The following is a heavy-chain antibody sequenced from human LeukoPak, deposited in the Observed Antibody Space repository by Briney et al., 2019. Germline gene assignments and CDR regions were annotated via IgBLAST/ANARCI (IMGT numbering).Heavy chain of an antibody. CDR1: GFSFNDAW. J-gene: IGHJ4*02. D-gene: IGHD2-15*01. V-gene: IGHV3-15*01. Sequence: PGGSLRLSCAASGFSFNDAWMSWVRQAPGKGLEWVVRIKRKTDGGATDCAARGKGRCTISREDSKICLYLQMNNLKTEDTAVYYCTTDTRRVVVPKWGQGTLVTVSS. CDR3: TTDTRRVVVPK. CDR2: IKRKTDGGAT.